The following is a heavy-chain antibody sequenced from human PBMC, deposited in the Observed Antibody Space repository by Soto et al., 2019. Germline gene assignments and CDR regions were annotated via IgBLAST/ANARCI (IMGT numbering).Heavy chain of an antibody. CDR2: IWYDGSNK. Sequence: QVQLVESGGGVVQPGRSLRLSCAASGFTFSSYGMHWVRQAPGKGLEWVAVIWYDGSNKYYADSVKGRFTISRDNSKNTRYLQRNSLGAEDRAVYSCARGEGGSFDYWGQGTWSPSPQ. J-gene: IGHJ4*02. D-gene: IGHD3-10*01. CDR1: GFTFSSYG. V-gene: IGHV3-33*01. CDR3: ARGEGGSFDY.